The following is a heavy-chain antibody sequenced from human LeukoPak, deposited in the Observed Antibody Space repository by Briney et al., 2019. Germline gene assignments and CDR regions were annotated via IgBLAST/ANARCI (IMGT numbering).Heavy chain of an antibody. D-gene: IGHD2-15*01. Sequence: GGSLRLPCAASGFTFSSYSMNWVRQAPGKGLERVSSISSSSSYIYYADSVKGRFTISRDNAKNSLYLQMNSLRAEDTAVYYCARKIYCSGGSCYSLEAFDIWGQGTMVTVSS. CDR2: ISSSSSYI. V-gene: IGHV3-21*01. CDR3: ARKIYCSGGSCYSLEAFDI. CDR1: GFTFSSYS. J-gene: IGHJ3*02.